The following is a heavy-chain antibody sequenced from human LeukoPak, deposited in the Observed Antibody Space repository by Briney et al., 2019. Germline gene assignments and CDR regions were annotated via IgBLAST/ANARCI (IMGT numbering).Heavy chain of an antibody. CDR1: GFTVSSNY. D-gene: IGHD2-15*01. Sequence: GGSLRLSCAASGFTVSSNYMSWVRQAPGKGPEWVSVIYSGGSTYYADSVQGRFTISRDNSKSTLCLQMNSLRAEDTAVYYCAKQLGYCSDGSCYFPYWGQGTLVTVSS. J-gene: IGHJ4*02. CDR2: IYSGGST. V-gene: IGHV3-53*01. CDR3: AKQLGYCSDGSCYFPY.